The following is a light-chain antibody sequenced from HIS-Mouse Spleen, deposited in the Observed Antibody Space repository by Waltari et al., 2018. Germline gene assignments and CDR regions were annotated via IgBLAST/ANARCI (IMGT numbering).Light chain of an antibody. Sequence: QSALTQPASVSGSPGQSITISCTGTRSDVGSYNLVSWYQQHPGKAPKRMTYEGSKRPSGVSNRFSGSKSGNTASLTISGLQAEDEADYYCCSYAGSSTFVVVFGGGTKLTVL. CDR2: EGS. CDR1: RSDVGSYNL. CDR3: CSYAGSSTFVVV. V-gene: IGLV2-23*03. J-gene: IGLJ2*01.